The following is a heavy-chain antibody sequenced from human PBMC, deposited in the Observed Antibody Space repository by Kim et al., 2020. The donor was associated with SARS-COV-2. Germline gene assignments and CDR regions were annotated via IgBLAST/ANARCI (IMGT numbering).Heavy chain of an antibody. Sequence: NPSLKSRVTISVDTCKNQFARKLSSVTAADTAVYYCARYRSRGWYGGYCDYWGQGTLVSIST. CDR3: ARYRSRGWYGGYCDY. D-gene: IGHD6-19*01. V-gene: IGHV4-4*08. J-gene: IGHJ4*02.